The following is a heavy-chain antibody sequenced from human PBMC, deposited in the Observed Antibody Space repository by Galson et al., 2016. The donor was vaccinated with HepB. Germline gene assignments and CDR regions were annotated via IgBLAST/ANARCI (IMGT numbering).Heavy chain of an antibody. Sequence: SETLSLTCAVSGYSISSGYFWGWIRQPPGKGLEWIGSLYHSGDTYYNPSLKSRVTISVDTSKNQFSLKLISVTAADTAVYYCARSYTTVTPFDYWGQGTPVTVSS. V-gene: IGHV4-38-2*01. CDR2: LYHSGDT. J-gene: IGHJ4*02. CDR3: ARSYTTVTPFDY. CDR1: GYSISSGYF. D-gene: IGHD4-17*01.